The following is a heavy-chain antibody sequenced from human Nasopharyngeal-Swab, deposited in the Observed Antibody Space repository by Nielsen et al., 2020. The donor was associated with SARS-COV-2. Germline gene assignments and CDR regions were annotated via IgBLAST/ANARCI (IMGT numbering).Heavy chain of an antibody. V-gene: IGHV1-18*01. D-gene: IGHD6-13*01. CDR3: ARDGGGSWFLSFDY. J-gene: IGHJ4*02. CDR1: GGTFSSYA. CDR2: ISAYNGNT. Sequence: ASVKVSCKASGGTFSSYAISWVRQAPGQGLEWMGWISAYNGNTNYAQKLQGRVTMTTDTSTSTAYMELRSLRSDDTAVYYCARDGGGSWFLSFDYWGQGTLVTVSS.